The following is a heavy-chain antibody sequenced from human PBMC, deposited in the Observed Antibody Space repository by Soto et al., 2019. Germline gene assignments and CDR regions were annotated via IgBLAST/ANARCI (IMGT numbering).Heavy chain of an antibody. D-gene: IGHD3-22*01. CDR2: ISGSGGST. CDR3: AKMGKWTITMIVVVSYGMDV. CDR1: GFTFSSYA. V-gene: IGHV3-23*01. Sequence: PGGPLRLSFAASGFTFSSYARSWVRKATGKGLEWVSAISGSGGSTYYADSVKGRFTISRDNSKNTLYLQMNSLRAEDTAVYYCAKMGKWTITMIVVVSYGMDVWGQGTTVTVSS. J-gene: IGHJ6*02.